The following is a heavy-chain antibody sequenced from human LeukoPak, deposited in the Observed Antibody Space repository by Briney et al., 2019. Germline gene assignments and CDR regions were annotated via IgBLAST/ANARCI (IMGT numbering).Heavy chain of an antibody. CDR2: INHSGST. CDR1: GGSFSGYY. Sequence: PSETLSLTCAVYGGSFSGYYWSWIRQPPGKGLEWIGEINHSGSTNYNPSLKSRVTISVDTSKNQFSLKLSSVTAADTAVYYCARETYYYDSSGYARFYFDYWGQGTLVTVSS. V-gene: IGHV4-34*01. D-gene: IGHD3-22*01. CDR3: ARETYYYDSSGYARFYFDY. J-gene: IGHJ4*02.